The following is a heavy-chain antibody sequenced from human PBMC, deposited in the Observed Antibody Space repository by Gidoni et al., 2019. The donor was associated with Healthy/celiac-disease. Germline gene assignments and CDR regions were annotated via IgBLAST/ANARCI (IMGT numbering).Heavy chain of an antibody. CDR1: GFTFSSYS. CDR2: ISSSSSYI. CDR3: ARVGVEYSSSSDFDY. J-gene: IGHJ4*02. Sequence: EVQLVESGGGLVKPGGSLRLSCAASGFTFSSYSMNWVRQAQGKGVEWVSSISSSSSYIYYADSVKGRLTISRDNAKNSLYLQMNSLRAEDTAGYYCARVGVEYSSSSDFDYWGQGTLVTVSS. D-gene: IGHD6-6*01. V-gene: IGHV3-21*01.